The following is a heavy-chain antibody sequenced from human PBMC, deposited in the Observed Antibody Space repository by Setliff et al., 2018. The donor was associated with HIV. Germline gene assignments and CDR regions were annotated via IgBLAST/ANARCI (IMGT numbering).Heavy chain of an antibody. Sequence: ASVKVSCKASGYTFTGYYMHWVRQAPGQRLEWMGRLNPNSGDTNYAQKFQGRVTMTRDTSISTGYMEVSRLRSDDTAVYYCARGPYQARGTFDYWGQGTLVTVSS. J-gene: IGHJ4*02. CDR2: LNPNSGDT. V-gene: IGHV1-2*06. CDR3: ARGPYQARGTFDY. D-gene: IGHD1-26*01. CDR1: GYTFTGYY.